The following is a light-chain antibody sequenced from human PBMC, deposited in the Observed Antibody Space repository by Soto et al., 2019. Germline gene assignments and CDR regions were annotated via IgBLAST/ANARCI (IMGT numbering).Light chain of an antibody. CDR3: RSYTTSNTRQIV. CDR2: DVS. V-gene: IGLV2-14*01. Sequence: QSVLTQPASVSGSPGQSITISCTGTSSDVGGYNYVSWYQQHPGKAPKFMIYDVSNRPSGVSNRFSGSKSGNTASLTISGLQAEDKADYYCRSYTTSNTRQIVFGTGTKVTVL. CDR1: SSDVGGYNY. J-gene: IGLJ1*01.